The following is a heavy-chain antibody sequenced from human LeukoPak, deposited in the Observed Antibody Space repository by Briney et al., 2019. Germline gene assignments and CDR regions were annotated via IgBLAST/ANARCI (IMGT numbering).Heavy chain of an antibody. J-gene: IGHJ4*02. CDR1: GYSFTSYW. CDR3: ARHGKQYQLLGGPLGY. V-gene: IGHV5-51*01. Sequence: GESLKISCKGSGYSFTSYWIGWVRQMPGKGLEWIGIIYPGDSDTRYSPSFQGQVTIPADKSISTAYLQWSSLKASDTAMYYCARHGKQYQLLGGPLGYWGQGTLVTVSS. D-gene: IGHD2-2*01. CDR2: IYPGDSDT.